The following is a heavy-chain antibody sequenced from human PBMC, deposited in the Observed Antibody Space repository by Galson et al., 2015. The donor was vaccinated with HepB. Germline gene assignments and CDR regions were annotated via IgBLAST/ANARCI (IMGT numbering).Heavy chain of an antibody. V-gene: IGHV1-69*13. CDR1: GGTFSSYA. Sequence: SVKVSCKASGGTFSSYAISWVRQAPGQGLEWMGGIIPIFGTANYAQKFQGRVTITADESTSTAYMELSSLRSEDTAVYYCARSEGPNYYDDAFDIWGQGTMVTVSS. CDR2: IIPIFGTA. J-gene: IGHJ3*02. CDR3: ARSEGPNYYDDAFDI. D-gene: IGHD3-22*01.